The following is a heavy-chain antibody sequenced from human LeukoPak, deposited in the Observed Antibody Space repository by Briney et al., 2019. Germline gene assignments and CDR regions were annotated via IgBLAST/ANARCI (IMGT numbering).Heavy chain of an antibody. D-gene: IGHD7-27*01. Sequence: GGSLSLSCAASGFTFSRHWVYWVRQAPGKGLVLVSRINGDGSITTYADSVKGRFTISRDNAKNTVFLQMNSLRAEDTAVYYCARVGLSWGGFDVWGQGTMVTVSS. CDR3: ARVGLSWGGFDV. J-gene: IGHJ3*01. CDR1: GFTFSRHW. V-gene: IGHV3-74*01. CDR2: INGDGSIT.